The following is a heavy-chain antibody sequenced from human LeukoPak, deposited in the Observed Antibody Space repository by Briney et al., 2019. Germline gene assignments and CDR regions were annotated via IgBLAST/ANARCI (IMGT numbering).Heavy chain of an antibody. Sequence: ASVKVSRKASGYTFTGYYMHWVRQAPGQGLEWMGWINPNTGDTNYAQKFHGRVTMTRDTSISTAYMELSRLRSDDTAVYHCARDERCSGTSCYSSLDYWGQGTLVTVSS. CDR3: ARDERCSGTSCYSSLDY. V-gene: IGHV1-2*02. J-gene: IGHJ4*02. CDR1: GYTFTGYY. D-gene: IGHD2-15*01. CDR2: INPNTGDT.